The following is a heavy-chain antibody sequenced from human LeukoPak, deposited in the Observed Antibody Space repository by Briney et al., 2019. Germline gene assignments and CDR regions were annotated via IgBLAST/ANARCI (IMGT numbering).Heavy chain of an antibody. D-gene: IGHD2-2*01. CDR3: ASQTEHCSSTSCSSFDY. V-gene: IGHV5-51*01. CDR1: GYSFTSYW. CDR2: IYPGDSDT. Sequence: GESLKISCKGFGYSFTSYWIGWVRQVPGKGLGWMGIIYPGDSDTRYPPSFQGSVPISAHKSKPPPYLQWSSLKASDTAMYYCASQTEHCSSTSCSSFDYWGQGTLVTVSS. J-gene: IGHJ4*02.